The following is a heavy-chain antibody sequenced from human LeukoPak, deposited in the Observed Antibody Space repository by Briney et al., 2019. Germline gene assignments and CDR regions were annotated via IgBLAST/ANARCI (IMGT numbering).Heavy chain of an antibody. CDR1: GGSIGSYY. J-gene: IGHJ2*01. CDR2: IYTSGST. V-gene: IGHV4-4*07. Sequence: SETLSLTXTVSGGSIGSYYWSWIRQPAGKGLEWLGRIYTSGSTNYNPSLKSRVTMSVDTSKNQFSLKLSSVTAADTAVYYCARDLDAYYWYFDLWGRGTLVTVSS. CDR3: ARDLDAYYWYFDL.